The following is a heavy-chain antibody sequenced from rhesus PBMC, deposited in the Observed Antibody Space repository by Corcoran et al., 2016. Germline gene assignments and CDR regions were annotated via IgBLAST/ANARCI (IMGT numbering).Heavy chain of an antibody. J-gene: IGHJ4*01. CDR2: IYGSGAST. V-gene: IGHV4-160*01. CDR1: GGSISSNY. D-gene: IGHD3-9*01. Sequence: QVQLQESGPGLVKPSETLSLTCAVSGGSISSNYWSWIRQPTGKGLEWLGRIYGSGASTDYNPSLKSRVTISTDTSKNQFSLKLSSVTAADTAVYYCARSGYEDDYGYYYTLDYWGQGVLVTVSS. CDR3: ARSGYEDDYGYYYTLDY.